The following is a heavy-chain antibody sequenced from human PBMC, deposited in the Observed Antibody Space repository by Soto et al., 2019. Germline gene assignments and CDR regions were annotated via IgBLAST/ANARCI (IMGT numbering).Heavy chain of an antibody. V-gene: IGHV3-30-3*01. CDR1: GFTFSSYA. J-gene: IGHJ4*02. CDR2: ISYDGSNK. Sequence: GGSLRLSCAASGFTFSSYAMHWVRQAPGKGLEWVAVISYDGSNKYYADSVKGRFTISRDNAKNSLYLQMNSLRAEDTAVYYCARDRGPAYGDYALYFDYWGQGTLVTVSS. D-gene: IGHD4-17*01. CDR3: ARDRGPAYGDYALYFDY.